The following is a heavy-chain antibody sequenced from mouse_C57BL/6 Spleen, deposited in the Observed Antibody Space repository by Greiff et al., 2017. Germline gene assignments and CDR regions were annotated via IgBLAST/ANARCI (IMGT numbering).Heavy chain of an antibody. Sequence: QVQLQQSGPERVKPGDSGKISCKASGYAFSSSWMNWVKQRPGKGLEWIGRIYPGDGDTNYNGKFKGKATRTADKSSSTAYMQLSSLTSEDSAVYFCARGGTWFAYWGQGTLVTVSA. CDR2: IYPGDGDT. V-gene: IGHV1-82*01. CDR3: ARGGTWFAY. CDR1: GYAFSSSW. J-gene: IGHJ3*01.